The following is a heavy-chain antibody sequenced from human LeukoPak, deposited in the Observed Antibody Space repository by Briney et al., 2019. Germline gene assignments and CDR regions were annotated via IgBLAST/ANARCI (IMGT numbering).Heavy chain of an antibody. CDR1: GFTVSSNY. CDR3: ARSSHYDILTGYSEEDAFDI. D-gene: IGHD3-9*01. V-gene: IGHV3-53*01. Sequence: GGSPRLSCAASGFTVSSNYMSWVRQAPGKGLEWVSVIYSGGSTDYADSVKGRFTISRDTSKNTLYLQMSSLRVEDTAVYYCARSSHYDILTGYSEEDAFDIWGQGTMVTVSS. CDR2: IYSGGST. J-gene: IGHJ3*02.